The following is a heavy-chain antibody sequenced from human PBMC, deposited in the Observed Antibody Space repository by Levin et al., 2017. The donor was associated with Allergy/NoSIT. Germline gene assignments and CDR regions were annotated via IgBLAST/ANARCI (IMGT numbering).Heavy chain of an antibody. D-gene: IGHD2-2*01. CDR2: INHSGST. CDR1: GGSFSGYY. CDR3: ARGMPWFDP. V-gene: IGHV4-34*01. J-gene: IGHJ5*02. Sequence: SETLSLTCAVYGGSFSGYYWSWIRQPPGKGLEWIGEINHSGSTNYNPSLKSRVTISVDTSKNQFSLKLSSVTAADTAVYYCARGMPWFDPWGQGTLVTVSS.